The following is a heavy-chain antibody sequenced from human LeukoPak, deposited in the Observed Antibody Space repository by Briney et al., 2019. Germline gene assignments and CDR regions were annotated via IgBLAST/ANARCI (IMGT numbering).Heavy chain of an antibody. J-gene: IGHJ4*02. Sequence: GGSLRLSCAASGFTFSTYAMSWVRQAPGKGLEWVSAMSGSGRSTYYAGSVKGRFTISSDKSKNTLYLQMDSLRAEDTAVYYCAKTLPSSWYSFDYWGQGTLVTVSS. V-gene: IGHV3-23*01. D-gene: IGHD6-13*01. CDR2: MSGSGRST. CDR3: AKTLPSSWYSFDY. CDR1: GFTFSTYA.